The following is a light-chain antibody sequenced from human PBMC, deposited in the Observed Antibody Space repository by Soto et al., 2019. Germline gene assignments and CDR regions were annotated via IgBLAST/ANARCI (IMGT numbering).Light chain of an antibody. CDR3: CSYTSGTIYV. CDR1: TSDVGAYNY. J-gene: IGLJ1*01. V-gene: IGLV2-8*01. CDR2: EVN. Sequence: QSALTQPPSASGSPGQSVTISCTGTTSDVGAYNYVSWFQQHPGQAPKVIIYEVNKRPSGVPDRFSGSKSGNTASLTVSGLQPDDEAVYFCCSYTSGTIYVFGTGTKLTVL.